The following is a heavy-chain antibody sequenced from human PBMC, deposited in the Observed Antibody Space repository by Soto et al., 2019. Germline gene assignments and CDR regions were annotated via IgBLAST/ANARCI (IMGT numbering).Heavy chain of an antibody. CDR3: ARGLRSYFDY. V-gene: IGHV1-3*01. CDR1: GGTFSSYA. CDR2: INAGNGNT. D-gene: IGHD3-10*01. J-gene: IGHJ4*02. Sequence: ASVKVSCKASGGTFSSYAISWVRQAPGRRLEWMGWINAGNGNTKYSQKFQGRVTITRDTSASTAYMELSSLRSEDTAVYYCARGLRSYFDYWGQGTLVAVSS.